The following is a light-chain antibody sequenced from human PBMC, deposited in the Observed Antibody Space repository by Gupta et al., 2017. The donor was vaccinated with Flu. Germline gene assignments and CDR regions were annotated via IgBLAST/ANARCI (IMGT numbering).Light chain of an antibody. CDR3: QKYNSVPPT. Sequence: DIQMTQSPSSLSASVGDRVTITCRASQGISNYLAWYQQKPGKVPKLLIHAASTLQSGVPSRFSGGGSGTDFTLTISSLQPDDAATYYCQKYNSVPPTFGQGTKVEIK. CDR1: QGISNY. J-gene: IGKJ1*01. CDR2: AAS. V-gene: IGKV1-27*01.